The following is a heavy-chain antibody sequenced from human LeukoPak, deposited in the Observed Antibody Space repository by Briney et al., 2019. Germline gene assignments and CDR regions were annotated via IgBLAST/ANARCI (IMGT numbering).Heavy chain of an antibody. CDR1: GDSISTFY. J-gene: IGHJ4*02. CDR2: IYYSGST. D-gene: IGHD3-22*01. V-gene: IGHV4-59*08. Sequence: PSETLSLTCTVSGDSISTFYWNWIRQPPGKGLEWIGHIYYSGSTNYNPSLKSRVTISVDTSKNQFSLKLSSVTAADTAVYYCARSSASVGSYYDSSGPQDYWGQGPLVTVSS. CDR3: ARSSASVGSYYDSSGPQDY.